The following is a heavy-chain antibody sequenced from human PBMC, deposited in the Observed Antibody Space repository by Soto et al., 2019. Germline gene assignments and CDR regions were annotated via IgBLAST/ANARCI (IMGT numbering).Heavy chain of an antibody. V-gene: IGHV4-30-2*01. CDR3: ARVSRDPDYFDP. Sequence: PSETLSLTCAVSGGSISSGGYSWSWIRQPPGKGLEWIGYIYHSGSTYYNPPPKSRVTISVDRSKNQFSLNLRSVTAADTAVYYWARVSRDPDYFDPWGQGTLVTVSS. D-gene: IGHD4-17*01. J-gene: IGHJ5*02. CDR1: GGSISSGGYS. CDR2: IYHSGST.